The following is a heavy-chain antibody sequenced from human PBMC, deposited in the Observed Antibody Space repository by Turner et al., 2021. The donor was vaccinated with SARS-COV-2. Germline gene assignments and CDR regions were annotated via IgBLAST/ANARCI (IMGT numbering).Heavy chain of an antibody. CDR3: ARSRGYNDC. J-gene: IGHJ4*02. CDR2: ISFEGSSE. Sequence: QVQLVESGGGVVQPERSLRLSCAASGFIFSNSNMHWVRQAPGKGLEWVAIISFEGSSEYYADSVKGRFTISRDNSKNTLYLQMNSLRAEDTAVYYCARSRGYNDCWGQGTLVTVSS. V-gene: IGHV3-30*03. D-gene: IGHD1-20*01. CDR1: GFIFSNSN.